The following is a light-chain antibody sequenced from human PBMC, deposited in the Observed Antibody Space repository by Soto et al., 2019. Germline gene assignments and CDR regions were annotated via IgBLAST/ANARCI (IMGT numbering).Light chain of an antibody. CDR1: NGDIGDYKF. V-gene: IGLV2-11*01. Sequence: QSALTQPRGVSGSPGRSVSISYTGTNGDIGDYKFVSWYQQHPGKAPKVMIYDVSKRPSGVPDRFSGSKSGNTASLTISGLQAEDEADYYCCSYPGTHTWVFGGGTKVTV. J-gene: IGLJ3*02. CDR2: DVS. CDR3: CSYPGTHTWV.